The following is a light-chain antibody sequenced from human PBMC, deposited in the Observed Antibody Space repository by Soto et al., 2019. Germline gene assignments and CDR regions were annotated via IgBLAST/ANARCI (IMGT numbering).Light chain of an antibody. CDR3: AAWDDSLNGVV. V-gene: IGLV1-44*01. CDR2: SNT. J-gene: IGLJ3*02. Sequence: QSVLTQPPSASGTPGQTIAISCSGGSSNIGSHTVNWYQQLPGTAPRLLIYSNTHRPSGVPDRFSGSKSGTSASLAISGLQSEYEGDYYCAAWDDSLNGVVFGGGTKLTV. CDR1: SSNIGSHT.